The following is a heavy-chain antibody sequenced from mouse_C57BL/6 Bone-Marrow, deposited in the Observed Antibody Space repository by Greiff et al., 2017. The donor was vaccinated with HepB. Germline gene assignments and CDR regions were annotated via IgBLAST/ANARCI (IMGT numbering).Heavy chain of an antibody. CDR2: IYPGDGDT. J-gene: IGHJ1*03. Sequence: VQLQQSGAELVKPGASVKISCKASGYAFSSYWMNWVKQSPGKGLEWIGQIYPGDGDTNYNGKFKGKATLTADKSSSTAYMQLSSLTSEDSAVYFCARDYYGSSHWYFDVWGTGTTVTVSS. CDR1: GYAFSSYW. V-gene: IGHV1-80*01. D-gene: IGHD1-1*01. CDR3: ARDYYGSSHWYFDV.